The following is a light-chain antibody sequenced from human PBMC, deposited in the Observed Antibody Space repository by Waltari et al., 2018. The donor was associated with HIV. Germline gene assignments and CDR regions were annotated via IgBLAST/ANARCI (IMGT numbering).Light chain of an antibody. CDR2: RRP. V-gene: IGLV1-44*01. CDR3: SAWDDTLHVV. Sequence: QSVLTQPPSVSGLPGQKVTISCSGSNSDIGVNTVNWYQQFPGRAPKLVAYRRPPRPAGVPDRFAGSKSGTSASLAINGVQAEEEATYFCSAWDDTLHVVFGGGTKLTVL. J-gene: IGLJ3*02. CDR1: NSDIGVNT.